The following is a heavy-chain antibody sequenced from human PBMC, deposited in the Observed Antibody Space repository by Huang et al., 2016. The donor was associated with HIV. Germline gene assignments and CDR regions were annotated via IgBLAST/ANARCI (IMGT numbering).Heavy chain of an antibody. CDR2: INPSGCST. CDR1: GYTFTSYY. J-gene: IGHJ3*02. Sequence: QVQLVQSGAEVKKPGASVKVSCKASGYTFTSYYMHWVRQAPGQGLEWMGIINPSGCSTSYAQKFQGRVTMTRDTSTSTVYMELSSLRSEDTAVYYCASLSPVTTDAFDIWGQGTMVTVSS. D-gene: IGHD4-4*01. CDR3: ASLSPVTTDAFDI. V-gene: IGHV1-46*01.